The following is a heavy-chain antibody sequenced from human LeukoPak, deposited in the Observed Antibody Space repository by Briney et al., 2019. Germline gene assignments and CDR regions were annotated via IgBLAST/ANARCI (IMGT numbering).Heavy chain of an antibody. D-gene: IGHD3-22*01. V-gene: IGHV3-21*01. J-gene: IGHJ4*02. CDR1: GFTFSSYS. Sequence: GGSLRLSCAASGFTFSSYSMNWVRQAPGKGLEWVSSTSSSSSYIYYADSVKGRFTISRDNAKNSLYLQMNSLRAEDTAVYYCARDYYDSSGYFDYWGQGTLVTVSS. CDR3: ARDYYDSSGYFDY. CDR2: TSSSSSYI.